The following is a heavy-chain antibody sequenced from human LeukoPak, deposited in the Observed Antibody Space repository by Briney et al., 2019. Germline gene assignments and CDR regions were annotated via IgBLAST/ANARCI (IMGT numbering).Heavy chain of an antibody. CDR1: GYTFTSYY. CDR2: INPSGGST. D-gene: IGHD3-22*01. CDR3: ARDSSRITMIVVVTTDNWFDP. Sequence: ASVKVSCKASGYTFTSYYMHWVRQAPGQGLEWMGLINPSGGSTSYAQKFQGRVTMTRDTSTSTVYMELSSLRSEDTAVYYCARDSSRITMIVVVTTDNWFDPWGQGTLVTVSS. J-gene: IGHJ5*02. V-gene: IGHV1-46*01.